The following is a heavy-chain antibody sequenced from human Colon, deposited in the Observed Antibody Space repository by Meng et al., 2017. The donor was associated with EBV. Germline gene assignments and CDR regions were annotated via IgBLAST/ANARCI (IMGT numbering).Heavy chain of an antibody. CDR1: GGFLDNSDYF. J-gene: IGHJ4*02. CDR2: VRYSGTA. V-gene: IGHV4-39*01. CDR3: ARHVYGDSYGF. Sequence: PRLVKPSAPLSLPCTCPGGFLDNSDYFWDWSRQPPGKGLEWIGSVRYSGTAYYNPSLTSRVTISVDTSKNQFSLNLSSLTAADTAVYYCARHVYGDSYGFWGQGTLVTVSS. D-gene: IGHD4-17*01.